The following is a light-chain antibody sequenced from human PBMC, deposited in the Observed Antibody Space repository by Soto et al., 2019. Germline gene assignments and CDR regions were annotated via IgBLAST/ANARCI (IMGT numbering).Light chain of an antibody. CDR2: EVS. CDR3: MQSLHLPWT. CDR1: LSLLNSDGRTY. Sequence: DIVMTQTPLSLSVTPGQPASISCKSSLSLLNSDGRTYMYWYQQKPGQPPQLLISEVSKRFSGVPDRFSGSGSGTDFTLKISRVEAEDGGVYYCMQSLHLPWTFGQGTRVE. J-gene: IGKJ1*01. V-gene: IGKV2D-29*01.